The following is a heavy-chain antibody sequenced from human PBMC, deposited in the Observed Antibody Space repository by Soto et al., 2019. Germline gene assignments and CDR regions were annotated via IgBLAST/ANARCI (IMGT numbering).Heavy chain of an antibody. D-gene: IGHD5-18*01. CDR3: AIDSLGDTSLGNNYFDY. Sequence: QVQLQESGPGLVKPSETLSLTCTVSGGSISSGGYYWSWIRQHPGKGLEWIGYIYYTGTTYYNPCLKSRVTISQVTSKNQFSLILTSVTAADTALYYCAIDSLGDTSLGNNYFDYLGQGTLVSVSS. V-gene: IGHV4-31*03. J-gene: IGHJ4*02. CDR1: GGSISSGGYY. CDR2: IYYTGTT.